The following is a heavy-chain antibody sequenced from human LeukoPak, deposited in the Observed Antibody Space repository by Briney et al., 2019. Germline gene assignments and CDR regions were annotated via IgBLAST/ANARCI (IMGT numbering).Heavy chain of an antibody. J-gene: IGHJ5*02. Sequence: ASVKVSCKASGYTFTSYAMHWVRQAPGQRLEWMGWINAGNGNTKYSQKFQGRVTITRDTSASTAYMELSSLRSEDTAVYYCARDGGGYCSSTSCPRSWFDPWGQGTLVTVSS. V-gene: IGHV1-3*01. CDR3: ARDGGGYCSSTSCPRSWFDP. CDR1: GYTFTSYA. CDR2: INAGNGNT. D-gene: IGHD2-2*01.